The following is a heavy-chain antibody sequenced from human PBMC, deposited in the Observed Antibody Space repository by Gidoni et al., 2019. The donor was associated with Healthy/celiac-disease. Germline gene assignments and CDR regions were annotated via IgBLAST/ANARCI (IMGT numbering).Heavy chain of an antibody. CDR3: ARDYYYYDSRGYYPNWFDP. D-gene: IGHD3-22*01. Sequence: EVQLVESGGGLVKPGGSLRLSCAASGFTFSSYSMNWVRQAPGKGLEWVSSISRSSSYIYYADSVKGRVTISRDNAKNSRYLQMNSLRAEDTAVYYCARDYYYYDSRGYYPNWFDPWGQGTLVTVSS. CDR2: ISRSSSYI. V-gene: IGHV3-21*01. J-gene: IGHJ5*02. CDR1: GFTFSSYS.